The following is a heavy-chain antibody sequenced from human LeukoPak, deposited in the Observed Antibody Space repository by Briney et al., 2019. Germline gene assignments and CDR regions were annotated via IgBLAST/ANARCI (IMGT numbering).Heavy chain of an antibody. J-gene: IGHJ4*02. CDR1: GFTFSSYA. CDR2: IKTKIDGGTT. CDR3: TTGTAYSSGYHF. D-gene: IGHD6-19*01. Sequence: GGSLRLSCAASGFTFSSYAMTWVRQAPGKGLEWVGRIKTKIDGGTTHYGAPVKGRFTISRDDSKNTLYLQMNSLKTEDTAVYYCTTGTAYSSGYHFWGQGTLVTVSS. V-gene: IGHV3-15*01.